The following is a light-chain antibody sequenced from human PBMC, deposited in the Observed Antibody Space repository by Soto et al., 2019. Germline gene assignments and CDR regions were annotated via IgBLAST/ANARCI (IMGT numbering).Light chain of an antibody. Sequence: EIVMTQSPATLSVSPGEGATLSCRASQSVRSNLAWYQQKPGQPPRLLIYGASTRAYGIPDRFSGSGSGTEFTLTISGLQSEDFAVYSCQQYNNWPPLYTFGQGTKLEIK. J-gene: IGKJ2*01. V-gene: IGKV3-15*01. CDR1: QSVRSN. CDR2: GAS. CDR3: QQYNNWPPLYT.